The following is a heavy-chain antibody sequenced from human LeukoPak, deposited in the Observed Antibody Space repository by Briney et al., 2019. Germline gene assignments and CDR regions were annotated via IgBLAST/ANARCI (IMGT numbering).Heavy chain of an antibody. Sequence: KPSETLSLTFASYGGSFRGYYWSWIRQPPGKGLEWIGEINHSGSTNYNPSLKSRVTISVDTSKNQFSLKLSSVTAADTAVYYCARHLHGYGGQLPDYWGQGTLVTVSS. CDR1: GGSFRGYY. CDR3: ARHLHGYGGQLPDY. J-gene: IGHJ4*01. D-gene: IGHD4-23*01. CDR2: INHSGST. V-gene: IGHV4-34*01.